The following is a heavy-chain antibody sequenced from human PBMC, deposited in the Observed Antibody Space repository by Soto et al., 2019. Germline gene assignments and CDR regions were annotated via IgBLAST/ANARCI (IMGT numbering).Heavy chain of an antibody. J-gene: IGHJ4*02. CDR2: ISGSGGST. CDR1: GFTFSSYA. D-gene: IGHD3-10*01. V-gene: IGHV3-23*01. CDR3: AKDWLAVRGEPPTD. Sequence: EVQLLEAGGGLVQPGGSLRLSCAASGFTFSSYAMSWVRQAPGKGLEWVSAISGSGGSTYYADSVKGRFTISRDNSKNTLYLQMNSLRAEDTAVYYCAKDWLAVRGEPPTDWGQGTLVTVSS.